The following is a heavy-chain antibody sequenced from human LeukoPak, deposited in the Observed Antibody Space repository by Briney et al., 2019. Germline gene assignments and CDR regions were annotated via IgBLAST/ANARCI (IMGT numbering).Heavy chain of an antibody. Sequence: GGSLRLSCAASGFTFSSYSMNWVRQAPGKALEWVSSISSSSSYIYYADSVKGRFTISRDNAKNSLYLQMNSLRAEDTAVYYCAGSITVTTNWFDPWGQGTQVTVSS. D-gene: IGHD4-17*01. J-gene: IGHJ5*02. CDR2: ISSSSSYI. V-gene: IGHV3-21*01. CDR3: AGSITVTTNWFDP. CDR1: GFTFSSYS.